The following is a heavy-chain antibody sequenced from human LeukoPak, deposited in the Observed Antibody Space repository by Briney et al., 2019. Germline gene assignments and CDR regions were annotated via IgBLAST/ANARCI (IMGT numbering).Heavy chain of an antibody. D-gene: IGHD3-9*01. Sequence: GGSLRLSCAASGFTFSSYSMNWVRQAPGKGLEWVSYISSSSSTIYYADSVKGRFTISRDNAKNSLYLQMNSLRAEDTAVYYCAREDLGFDSIEYYMDVWGKGTTVTISS. CDR2: ISSSSSTI. V-gene: IGHV3-48*04. CDR3: AREDLGFDSIEYYMDV. J-gene: IGHJ6*03. CDR1: GFTFSSYS.